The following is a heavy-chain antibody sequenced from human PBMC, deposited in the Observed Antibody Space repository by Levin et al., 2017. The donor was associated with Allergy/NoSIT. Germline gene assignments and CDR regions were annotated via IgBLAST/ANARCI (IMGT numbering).Heavy chain of an antibody. CDR2: ISAYNGNT. Sequence: ASVKVSCKASGYTFTSYGISWVRQAPGQGLEWMGWISAYNGNTNYAQKLQGRVTMTTDTSTSTAYMELRSLRSDDTAVYYCARDPGGDIVVVPAAGRGWFDPWGQGTLVTVSS. V-gene: IGHV1-18*01. D-gene: IGHD2-2*01. CDR1: GYTFTSYG. J-gene: IGHJ5*02. CDR3: ARDPGGDIVVVPAAGRGWFDP.